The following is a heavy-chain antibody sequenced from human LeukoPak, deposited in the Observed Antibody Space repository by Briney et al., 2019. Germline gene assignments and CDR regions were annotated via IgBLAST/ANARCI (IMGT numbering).Heavy chain of an antibody. V-gene: IGHV4-59*01. Sequence: SETLSLTCTVSGDSISSYYWSWIRQPPGKGLEWIGYIYYSGSTNYNPSLKSRVTISVDTSKNQFSLKLSSVTAADTAVYYCARDTRTFDYGENWFDPWGQGTLVTVSS. D-gene: IGHD4-17*01. CDR2: IYYSGST. CDR3: ARDTRTFDYGENWFDP. CDR1: GDSISSYY. J-gene: IGHJ5*02.